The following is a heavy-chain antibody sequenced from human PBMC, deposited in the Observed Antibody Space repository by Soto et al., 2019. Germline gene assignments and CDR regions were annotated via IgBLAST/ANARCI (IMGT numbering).Heavy chain of an antibody. Sequence: QVQLQESGPGLVKPSQTLSLTCTGSGDSVSGGYYWSWVRQRPRKGLEWIGYVSPIGTPYYSPSLNSRVSISIDTSKNQLSLEVRSVTAADTAVYYCARDRGSYGMDVWGQGTTVTVSS. J-gene: IGHJ6*02. V-gene: IGHV4-31*03. CDR3: ARDRGSYGMDV. CDR1: GDSVSGGYY. CDR2: VSPIGTP.